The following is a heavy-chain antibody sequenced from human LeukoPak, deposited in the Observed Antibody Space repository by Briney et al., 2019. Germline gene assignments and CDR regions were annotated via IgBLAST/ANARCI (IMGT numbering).Heavy chain of an antibody. CDR3: ARYLRQPGTFYLDH. V-gene: IGHV4-59*01. D-gene: IGHD3-16*01. CDR2: IYYSGST. J-gene: IGHJ4*02. Sequence: SETLSLTCTVSGASISSDYWTWIRQPPGMGLEWIGYIYYSGSTNYNPSLKSRVTMSVDTSRNQFSLELPSVTAADSAVYYCARYLRQPGTFYLDHWGQGTLVSVSS. CDR1: GASISSDY.